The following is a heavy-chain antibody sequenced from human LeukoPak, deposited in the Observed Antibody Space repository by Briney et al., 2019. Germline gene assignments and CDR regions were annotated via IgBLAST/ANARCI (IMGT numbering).Heavy chain of an antibody. CDR2: ISGDSRYI. D-gene: IGHD2-2*01. CDR1: GFTFCSYS. CDR3: ARAPTVLVGYCSSSSCQADY. J-gene: IGHJ4*02. V-gene: IGHV3-21*01. Sequence: GGSLRLSCAASGFTFCSYSMNWVRQAPGKGLEWVSAISGDSRYIYYADSVRGRFTISRDNAENSLYLQMHSLRVEDTAVYYCARAPTVLVGYCSSSSCQADYWGQGTLVTVSS.